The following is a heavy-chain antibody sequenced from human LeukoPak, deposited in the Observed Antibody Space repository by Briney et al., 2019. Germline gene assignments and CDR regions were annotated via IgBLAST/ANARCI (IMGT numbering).Heavy chain of an antibody. J-gene: IGHJ6*04. Sequence: EPGGSLRLSCVASGFTFSSYSMTWVRQAPGKGLEWVSSISSSTNYIYYVDSVKGRFTVSRDNAKNSLYLQMNGLRAEDTAVYFCARFCDAGIPTRYGMDVWGKGTTVSVSS. CDR3: ARFCDAGIPTRYGMDV. D-gene: IGHD6-13*01. CDR2: ISSSTNYI. CDR1: GFTFSSYS. V-gene: IGHV3-21*01.